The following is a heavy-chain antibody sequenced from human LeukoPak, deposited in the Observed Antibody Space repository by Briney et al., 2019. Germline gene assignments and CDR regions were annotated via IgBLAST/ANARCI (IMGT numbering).Heavy chain of an antibody. J-gene: IGHJ6*02. V-gene: IGHV3-74*01. CDR2: INTDGSST. Sequence: GGSLILSCAASGFTFGSYWMHWVRQAPGKGLVWVSRINTDGSSTSDADSVRGRVTISRDNAKNTLYLQMNSLSAEDTAVYFCVRGYSFGPYGMDVWGQGTTVTVSS. CDR3: VRGYSFGPYGMDV. CDR1: GFTFGSYW. D-gene: IGHD2-15*01.